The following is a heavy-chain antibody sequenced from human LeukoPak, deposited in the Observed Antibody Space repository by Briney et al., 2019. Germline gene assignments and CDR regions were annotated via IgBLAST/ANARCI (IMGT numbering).Heavy chain of an antibody. Sequence: QTLSLTCAISGDSVSSNSAAWNWIRQSPSRGLEWLGRTYYRSKRYNDYAVSVKSRITINPDTSKNQFSLQLNSVTPEDTAVYYCARLNLDSSSWYRGLDYWGQGTLVTVSS. V-gene: IGHV6-1*01. J-gene: IGHJ4*02. CDR2: TYYRSKRYN. CDR3: ARLNLDSSSWYRGLDY. D-gene: IGHD6-13*01. CDR1: GDSVSSNSAA.